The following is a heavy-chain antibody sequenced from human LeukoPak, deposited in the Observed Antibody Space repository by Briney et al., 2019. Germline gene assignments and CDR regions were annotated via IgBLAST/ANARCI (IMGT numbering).Heavy chain of an antibody. J-gene: IGHJ4*02. CDR2: ISGSGGST. Sequence: GGSLRLSCAASGFTFSSYAMSWVRQAPGKGLEWVSAISGSGGSTYCADSVKGRFTISRDNSKNTLYLQMNSLRAEDTAVYYCAKDSDSSSWPPSIDYWGQGTLVTVSS. CDR3: AKDSDSSSWPPSIDY. CDR1: GFTFSSYA. D-gene: IGHD6-13*01. V-gene: IGHV3-23*01.